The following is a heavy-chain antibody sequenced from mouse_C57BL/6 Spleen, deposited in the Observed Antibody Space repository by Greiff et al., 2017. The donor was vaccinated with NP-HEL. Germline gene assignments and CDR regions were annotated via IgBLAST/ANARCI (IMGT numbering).Heavy chain of an antibody. CDR3: ARYYVGDYYAMDY. Sequence: EVQLQQSGPELVKPGASVKIPCKASGYTFTDYNMDWVKQSHGKSLEWIGDINPNNGGTIYNQKFKGKATLTVDKSSSTAYMELRSLTSEDTAVYYCARYYVGDYYAMDYWGQGTSVTVSS. V-gene: IGHV1-18*01. D-gene: IGHD1-1*01. CDR1: GYTFTDYN. J-gene: IGHJ4*01. CDR2: INPNNGGT.